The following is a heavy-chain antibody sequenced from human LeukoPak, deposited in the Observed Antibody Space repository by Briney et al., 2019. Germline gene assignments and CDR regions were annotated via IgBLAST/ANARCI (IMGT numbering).Heavy chain of an antibody. V-gene: IGHV4-31*03. Sequence: SETLSLTCTVSGGSISSGGYYWSWIRQHPGKGLEWIGYIYYSGSTYYNPSLKSRVTISVDTSKNQFSLKLSSVTAADTAVYYCARGGPRMSNYYDSSEGYAFDIWGQGTMVTVSS. CDR3: ARGGPRMSNYYDSSEGYAFDI. CDR1: GGSISSGGYY. J-gene: IGHJ3*02. CDR2: IYYSGST. D-gene: IGHD3-22*01.